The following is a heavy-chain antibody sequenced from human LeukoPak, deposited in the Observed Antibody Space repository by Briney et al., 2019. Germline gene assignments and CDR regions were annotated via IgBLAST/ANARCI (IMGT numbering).Heavy chain of an antibody. CDR2: ISNSGGST. Sequence: GGSLRLSCAASGFTFSSYGMSWVRQAPGKGLEWVSAISNSGGSTPYADSVKGRFTISRDNSKNTLYLQMNSLRGEDTAVYYYARGPWSAAGYNGMDVWGQGTTVTVSS. D-gene: IGHD6-13*01. CDR3: ARGPWSAAGYNGMDV. J-gene: IGHJ6*02. V-gene: IGHV3-23*01. CDR1: GFTFSSYG.